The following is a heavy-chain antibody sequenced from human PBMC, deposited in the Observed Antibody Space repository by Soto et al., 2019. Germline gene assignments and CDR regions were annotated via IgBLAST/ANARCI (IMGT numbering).Heavy chain of an antibody. CDR1: GFRFRTRA. CDR2: IRPGGDST. D-gene: IGHD1-26*01. J-gene: IGHJ5*01. Sequence: PGGSLRLSCAASGFRFRTRAMSWVRQAPGKGLEWVASIRPGGDSTYCADSVKGRFAVSRDNSNVTLYLQMDSLRVEDTAIYYCTTHEEGAPWAGGFDSWGQGTLVTVSS. CDR3: TTHEEGAPWAGGFDS. V-gene: IGHV3-23*01.